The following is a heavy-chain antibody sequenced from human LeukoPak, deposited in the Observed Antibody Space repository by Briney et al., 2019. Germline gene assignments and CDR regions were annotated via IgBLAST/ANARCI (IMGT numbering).Heavy chain of an antibody. CDR1: GFTFSNYA. V-gene: IGHV3-23*01. J-gene: IGHJ2*01. CDR2: ISGSGANT. CDR3: AKDRSSGYPEWYFDL. Sequence: PGGSLRLCCAASGFTFSNYAMNWARQPTGKGLEWVSAISGSGANTYYADSVKGRFTISRDNSKNTLYLQMNILRAEDSAVFYCAKDRSSGYPEWYFDLWGRGTLVTVSS. D-gene: IGHD3-22*01.